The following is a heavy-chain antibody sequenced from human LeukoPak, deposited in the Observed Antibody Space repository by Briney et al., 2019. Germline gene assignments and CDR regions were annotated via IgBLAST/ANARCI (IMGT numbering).Heavy chain of an antibody. CDR3: ARGRLGSVVFEGYYYFMDV. V-gene: IGHV4-34*01. J-gene: IGHJ6*03. CDR2: IHNSGTT. CDR1: GGPFSGYF. D-gene: IGHD3-22*01. Sequence: SETLSLTCAVSGGPFSGYFWSWIRQSSGKGLEWIGEIHNSGTTNYNPSLNSRVTISEDTSKNQFYLNLSSVTAADTAVYYCARGRLGSVVFEGYYYFMDVWGKGTTVTVSS.